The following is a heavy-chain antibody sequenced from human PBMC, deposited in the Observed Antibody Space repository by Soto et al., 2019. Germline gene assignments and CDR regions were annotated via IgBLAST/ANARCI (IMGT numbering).Heavy chain of an antibody. J-gene: IGHJ4*02. D-gene: IGHD1-26*01. CDR1: GGTFSSYA. CDR3: VRGRIVGATTVRYYFDY. CDR2: IIPIFGTA. Sequence: QVQLVQSGAEVKKPGSSVKVSCKASGGTFSSYAISWVRQAPGQGLEWMGGIIPIFGTANYAQKFQGRVTITADKSTSTAYMELSSLRSEDTAVYYCVRGRIVGATTVRYYFDYWGQGTLVTVSS. V-gene: IGHV1-69*06.